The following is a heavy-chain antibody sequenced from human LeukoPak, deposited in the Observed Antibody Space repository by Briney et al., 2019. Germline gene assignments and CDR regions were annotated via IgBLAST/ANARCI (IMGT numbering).Heavy chain of an antibody. CDR2: IKQEGSEK. D-gene: IGHD3-3*01. CDR3: ARMSYDFWSGYYSPYYYYGMDV. Sequence: GGSLRLSCAASGFTFSSYWMSWVRQAPGKGLEWVANIKQEGSEKYYVDSVKGRFTISRDNAKNSLYLQMNSLRAEDTAVYYCARMSYDFWSGYYSPYYYYGMDVWGQGTTVTVSS. V-gene: IGHV3-7*01. CDR1: GFTFSSYW. J-gene: IGHJ6*02.